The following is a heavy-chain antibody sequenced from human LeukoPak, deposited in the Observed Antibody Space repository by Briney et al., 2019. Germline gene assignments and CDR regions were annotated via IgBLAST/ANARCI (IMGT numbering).Heavy chain of an antibody. CDR1: GGSISSGGYY. Sequence: SETLSLTCTVAGGSISSGGYYWSWIRQHPGKGLEWIGYIYYSGSTYYNPSLKSRVTISVDPSKNQSSLKLSSVTAADTAVYYCARGQDIVVANWFDPWGQGTLVTVSS. D-gene: IGHD2-15*01. CDR3: ARGQDIVVANWFDP. V-gene: IGHV4-31*03. CDR2: IYYSGST. J-gene: IGHJ5*02.